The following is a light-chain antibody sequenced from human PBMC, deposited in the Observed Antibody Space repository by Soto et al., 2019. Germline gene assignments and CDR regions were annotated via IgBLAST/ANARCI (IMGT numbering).Light chain of an antibody. CDR2: RAS. CDR3: HQYNNWPPWT. J-gene: IGKJ1*01. V-gene: IGKV3-15*01. Sequence: EIVMTQSPATLAVSPGDTATLSCRASQSLGDKLAWYQQKPGQAPRLLIFRASSRAKGVPARFSASGSGTQFPLTISGLQAEDFAVYYCHQYNNWPPWTLGPGTKVDIK. CDR1: QSLGDK.